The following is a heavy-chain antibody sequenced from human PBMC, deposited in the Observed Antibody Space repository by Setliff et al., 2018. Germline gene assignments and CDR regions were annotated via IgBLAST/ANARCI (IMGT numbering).Heavy chain of an antibody. Sequence: SETLSLTCAVSGYSISSGYYWGWIRQPPGKGLEWIGSIYHSGSTYYNPSLKSRVTISVDTSKNQFSLKLSSVTAADTAVYYCARRHSDFWSGYFWEANWFDPWGQGTLVTVSS. D-gene: IGHD3-3*01. CDR3: ARRHSDFWSGYFWEANWFDP. CDR1: GYSISSGYY. CDR2: IYHSGST. J-gene: IGHJ5*02. V-gene: IGHV4-38-2*01.